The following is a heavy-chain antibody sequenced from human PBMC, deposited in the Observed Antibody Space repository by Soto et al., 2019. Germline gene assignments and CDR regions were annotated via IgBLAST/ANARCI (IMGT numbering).Heavy chain of an antibody. CDR1: GFTFSTYT. CDR3: ARRRGPERDCSVGSCYSRRDGFDV. Sequence: LRLSCVASGFTFSTYTMNWVRQAPGKGLEWVSSTSSYSSSSAYIYYADSVQGRFTISRDNAEKSLYLQMDSLRAEDTAVYYCARRRGPERDCSVGSCYSRRDGFDVWGHGTRVTVSS. D-gene: IGHD2-15*01. J-gene: IGHJ3*01. CDR2: TSSYSSSSAYI. V-gene: IGHV3-21*01.